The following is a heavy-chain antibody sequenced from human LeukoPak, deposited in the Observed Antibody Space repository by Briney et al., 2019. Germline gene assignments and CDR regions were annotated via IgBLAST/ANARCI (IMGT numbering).Heavy chain of an antibody. CDR3: VKDLSGWYSFDY. D-gene: IGHD6-19*01. CDR2: INDHGDTT. V-gene: IGHV3-64D*09. J-gene: IGHJ4*02. Sequence: PGGSLRLSCSASGFTFSSCAMHWVRQAPGMGLEYVSGINDHGDTTHYGDSVRGRVTISRDDSKNTVHLQMSSQRAEDTAVYYCVKDLSGWYSFDYWGQGTLVTVSS. CDR1: GFTFSSCA.